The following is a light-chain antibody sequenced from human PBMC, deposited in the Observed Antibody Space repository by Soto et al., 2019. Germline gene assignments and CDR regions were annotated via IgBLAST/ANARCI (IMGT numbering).Light chain of an antibody. CDR1: SSHVGSYNL. CDR3: CSYARTSTYV. V-gene: IGLV2-23*01. J-gene: IGLJ1*01. Sequence: QSALTQPASVSGSPGQSITISCTGTSSHVGSYNLVSWYQQHPGKAPKLMIYEDNKRPSGVSNRFSVSKSGYTASLTISGLQAEDEADYYCCSYARTSTYVFGSGTKLTVL. CDR2: EDN.